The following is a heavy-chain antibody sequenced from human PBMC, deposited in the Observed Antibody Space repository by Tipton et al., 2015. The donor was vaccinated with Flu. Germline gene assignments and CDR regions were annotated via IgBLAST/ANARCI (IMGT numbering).Heavy chain of an antibody. V-gene: IGHV4-39*07. D-gene: IGHD3-10*01. CDR3: ARVIRMTMIRGIRDPYYFDF. Sequence: TLSLTCTVSGVSISSSSYFWSWIRQPPGKGLEWIGSLYYSGGAHHNPSLTSRVAISGDTSNNHFSLKLTNVTAADTAVYFCARVIRMTMIRGIRDPYYFDFWGQGMLVTVSS. CDR1: GVSISSSSYF. J-gene: IGHJ4*02. CDR2: LYYSGGA.